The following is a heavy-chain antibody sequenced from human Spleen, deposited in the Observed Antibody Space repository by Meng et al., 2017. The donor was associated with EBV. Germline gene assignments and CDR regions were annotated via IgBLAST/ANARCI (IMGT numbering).Heavy chain of an antibody. CDR1: GGSFSDYY. CDR2: INHVGST. D-gene: IGHD3-9*01. J-gene: IGHJ4*02. Sequence: QGPPHEGVEGLLNPSETLSLPCAVYGGSFSDYYWSWIRQPPGKGLEWIGEINHVGSTNYNPSLKSRVIMSVDTSKNQFSLRLSSVTAADAAVYYCARTLRERLFDWFWSQGTLVTVSS. CDR3: ARTLRERLFDWF. V-gene: IGHV4-34*01.